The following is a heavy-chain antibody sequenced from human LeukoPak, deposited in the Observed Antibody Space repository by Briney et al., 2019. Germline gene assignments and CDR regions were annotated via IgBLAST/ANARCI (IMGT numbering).Heavy chain of an antibody. D-gene: IGHD3-10*01. Sequence: ASVKVSCKASGYTFTSYGISWVRQAPGQGLEWMGWISAYNGNTDYAQKLQGRVTMTTDTSTSTAYMELRSLRSDDTAVYYCARGRTHYYGSGSYPGWGYYYYYMDVWGKGTTVTVSS. V-gene: IGHV1-18*01. J-gene: IGHJ6*03. CDR2: ISAYNGNT. CDR1: GYTFTSYG. CDR3: ARGRTHYYGSGSYPGWGYYYYYMDV.